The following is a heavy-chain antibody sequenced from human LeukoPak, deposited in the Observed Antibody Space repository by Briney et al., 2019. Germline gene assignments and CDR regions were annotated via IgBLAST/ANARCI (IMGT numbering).Heavy chain of an antibody. CDR3: ARHDHTDLSYYYFDP. CDR2: ISYSGGT. Sequence: PSETLSLTCTVSGGSISSYYWSWIRQPPGKGLEWIGYISYSGGTNYNPSLKSRVTMSVDTSKNQFSLKLTSVTAADTALYYCARHDHTDLSYYYFDPWGQGALVTVSS. V-gene: IGHV4-59*08. CDR1: GGSISSYY. D-gene: IGHD3-10*01. J-gene: IGHJ5*02.